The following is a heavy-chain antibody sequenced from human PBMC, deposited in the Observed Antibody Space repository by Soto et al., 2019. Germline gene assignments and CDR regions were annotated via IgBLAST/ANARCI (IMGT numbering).Heavy chain of an antibody. CDR1: GFTFINYA. Sequence: EVQLLESGGGLVQPGGSLRLSCAASGFTFINYAMIWVRQAPGKGLEWVSTISGGGDGTYYADSVKGHFTISRDNSKNTLYLQMNSLRAEDTAIYYCAKKGLGSLKTFCSNSDCRDAFDLWGQGTVVTVSS. J-gene: IGHJ3*01. D-gene: IGHD2-8*01. CDR2: ISGGGDGT. V-gene: IGHV3-23*01. CDR3: AKKGLGSLKTFCSNSDCRDAFDL.